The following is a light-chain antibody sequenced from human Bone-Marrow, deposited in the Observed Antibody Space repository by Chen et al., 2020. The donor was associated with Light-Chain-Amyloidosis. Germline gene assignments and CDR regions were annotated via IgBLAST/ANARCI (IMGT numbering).Light chain of an antibody. J-gene: IGLJ1*01. CDR2: EVT. CDR3: SSYTITNTLV. CDR1: SSDVGGDNH. Sequence: QSALTQPPSVSGFPGQSITIPCTGTSSDVGGDNHVSWYQQHPDKAPKLMIYEVTNRPSWVPDRFSGSKSDNTASLTISGLQTEDEADYFCSSYTITNTLVFGSGTRVTVL. V-gene: IGLV2-14*01.